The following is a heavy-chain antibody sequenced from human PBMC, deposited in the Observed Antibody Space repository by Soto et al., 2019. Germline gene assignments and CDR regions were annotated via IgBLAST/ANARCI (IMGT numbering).Heavy chain of an antibody. CDR2: TSYDGSSE. CDR3: ARGGGLNQLLSGSDH. Sequence: QVQLVESGGGVVQSGGSLTLSCTVSGFFLSDYGMHWVRQAPGKGLEWVAATSYDGSSEYYSDSVKDRFTTSRDNSKNTVYLHMNRLRAADKGLYYCARGGGLNQLLSGSDHWGQGTLVTVSS. J-gene: IGHJ4*02. V-gene: IGHV3-33*05. CDR1: GFFLSDYG. D-gene: IGHD1-26*01.